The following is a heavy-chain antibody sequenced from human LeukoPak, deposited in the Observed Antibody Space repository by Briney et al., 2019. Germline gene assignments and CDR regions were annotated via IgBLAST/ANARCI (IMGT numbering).Heavy chain of an antibody. CDR2: ICGSGYYI. J-gene: IGHJ6*02. CDR3: AKDRGTYYYGSGSFANGMDV. D-gene: IGHD3-10*01. V-gene: IGHV3-21*01. CDR1: GFTFSSYT. Sequence: GGSLRLSCAASGFTFSSYTSNWVRQAPGKGLEWVSYICGSGYYIYYAGSVRGRFTISRDNAKNSVYLQMNSLRAEDTAVYYCAKDRGTYYYGSGSFANGMDVWGQGTTVTVS.